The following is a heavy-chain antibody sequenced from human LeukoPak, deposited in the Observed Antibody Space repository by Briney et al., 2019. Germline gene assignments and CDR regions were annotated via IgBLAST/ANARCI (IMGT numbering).Heavy chain of an antibody. CDR1: GGSISSGSYY. J-gene: IGHJ6*03. D-gene: IGHD4-23*01. CDR3: AKLRGGPDYYYYYYMDV. CDR2: IYTSGST. V-gene: IGHV4-61*02. Sequence: SETLSLTCTVSGGSISSGSYYWSWIRQPAGKGLEWIGRIYTSGSTNYNPSLKSRVTISVDTSKNQFSLKLSSVTAADTAVYYCAKLRGGPDYYYYYYMDVWGKRTTVTVSS.